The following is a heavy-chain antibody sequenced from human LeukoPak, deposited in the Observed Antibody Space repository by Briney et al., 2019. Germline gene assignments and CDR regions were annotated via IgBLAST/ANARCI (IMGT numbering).Heavy chain of an antibody. V-gene: IGHV1-24*01. D-gene: IGHD3-22*01. CDR1: GYTLTELS. Sequence: ASVKVSCKVSGYTLTELSMHWVRQAPGKGLEWMGGFDPEDGETIYAQKFQGRVTTTEDTSTDTAYMELSSLRSEDTAVYYCATGRKDYYDSSGYYYARVRTTTHDYWGQGTLVTVSS. CDR2: FDPEDGET. CDR3: ATGRKDYYDSSGYYYARVRTTTHDY. J-gene: IGHJ4*02.